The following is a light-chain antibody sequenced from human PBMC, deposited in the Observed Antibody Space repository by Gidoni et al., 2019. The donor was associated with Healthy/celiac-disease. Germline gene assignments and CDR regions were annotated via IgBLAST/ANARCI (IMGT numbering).Light chain of an antibody. CDR3: SSYTSSSTWV. Sequence: QSALTQPASVSGSPGQSNTISCTGTSSDVGGYNYVSWYQPHPGKAPKLMLYDGSKRPSGVSNRFSGSKSGNTASLTISGLQAEDEADYYCSSYTSSSTWVFGGGTKLTVL. CDR2: DGS. V-gene: IGLV2-14*01. J-gene: IGLJ3*02. CDR1: SSDVGGYNY.